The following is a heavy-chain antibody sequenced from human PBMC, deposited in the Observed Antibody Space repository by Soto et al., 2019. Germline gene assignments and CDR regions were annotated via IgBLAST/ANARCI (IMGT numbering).Heavy chain of an antibody. CDR3: TRDAYYDFWSGYSAYYCYYMDV. J-gene: IGHJ6*03. CDR1: GFTFSSYW. Sequence: PGGSLRLSCAASGFTFSSYWMHWVRQAPGKGLVWVSRINGDGSSTTHADSVRGRFTISRDNTKNTLYLQMNSLRAEDTAVYYCTRDAYYDFWSGYSAYYCYYMDVWGKGTTVTVSS. CDR2: INGDGSST. V-gene: IGHV3-74*01. D-gene: IGHD3-3*01.